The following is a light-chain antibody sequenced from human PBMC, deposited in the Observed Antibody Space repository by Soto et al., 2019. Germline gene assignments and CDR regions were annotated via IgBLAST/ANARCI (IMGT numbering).Light chain of an antibody. CDR3: WHALQPAPGMYT. J-gene: IGKJ2*01. Sequence: DIVMTQSPLSLPVTPGEPASISCRSSQSLLHSNGYNYLDWYLQKPGQSPQLLIYLGSNRDSGLSDQFSRPGSDTAISLKSRRVEAEDVRVYYCWHALQPAPGMYTVGRGTKLEMK. V-gene: IGKV2-28*01. CDR2: LGS. CDR1: QSLLHSNGYNY.